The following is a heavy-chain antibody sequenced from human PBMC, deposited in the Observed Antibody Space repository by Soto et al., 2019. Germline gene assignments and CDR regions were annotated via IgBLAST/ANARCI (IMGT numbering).Heavy chain of an antibody. D-gene: IGHD6-13*01. J-gene: IGHJ5*02. V-gene: IGHV1-69*13. CDR1: GGTFSSYA. CDR3: ARGIAAAGTRDNWFDP. CDR2: IIPIFGTA. Sequence: SVKVSCKASGGTFSSYAISWVRQAPGQGLEWMGGIIPIFGTANYAQKFQGRVTITADESTSTAYMELSSLRSEDTAVYYCARGIAAAGTRDNWFDPLGQGTLVTVSS.